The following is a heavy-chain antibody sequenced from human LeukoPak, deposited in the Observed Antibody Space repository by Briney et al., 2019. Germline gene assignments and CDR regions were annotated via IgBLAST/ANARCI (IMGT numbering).Heavy chain of an antibody. J-gene: IGHJ4*02. CDR3: ARGGIAAPGGDYYFDY. CDR2: INHSGST. Sequence: SETLSLTCAVYGGSFSGYYWSWIRQPPGKGLEWIGEINHSGSTNYNPSLKSRVTISVDTSKNQFPLKLSSVTAADTAVYYCARGGIAAPGGDYYFDYWGQGTLVTVSS. D-gene: IGHD6-13*01. V-gene: IGHV4-34*01. CDR1: GGSFSGYY.